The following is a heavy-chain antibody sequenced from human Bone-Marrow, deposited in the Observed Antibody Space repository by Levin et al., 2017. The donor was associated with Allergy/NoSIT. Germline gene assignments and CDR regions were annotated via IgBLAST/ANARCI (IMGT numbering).Heavy chain of an antibody. V-gene: IGHV4-59*01. Sequence: ETLSLTCSVSGASISSYYCTWIRQPPGKGLEWIGNIYYGGGTNYNPSLESRVTMSVDTSKNQFSLKLTSVTAADTAVYYCARVLYSSYYGGLDVWGQGTTVTVSS. J-gene: IGHJ6*02. CDR3: ARVLYSSYYGGLDV. CDR1: GASISSYY. D-gene: IGHD3-22*01. CDR2: IYYGGGT.